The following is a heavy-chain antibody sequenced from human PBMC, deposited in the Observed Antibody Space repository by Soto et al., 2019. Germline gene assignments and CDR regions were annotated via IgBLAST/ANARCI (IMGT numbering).Heavy chain of an antibody. V-gene: IGHV5-10-1*01. CDR1: GYSVTSYW. CDR3: ARLPTYTYYYDSSGPEGY. CDR2: IDPSDSYT. J-gene: IGHJ4*02. D-gene: IGHD3-22*01. Sequence: GESLKISCKGSGYSVTSYWISWVRQMPGKGLEWMGRIDPSDSYTNYSPSFQGHVTISADKSISTAYLQWSSLKASDTAMYYCARLPTYTYYYDSSGPEGYWGQGTLVTSPQ.